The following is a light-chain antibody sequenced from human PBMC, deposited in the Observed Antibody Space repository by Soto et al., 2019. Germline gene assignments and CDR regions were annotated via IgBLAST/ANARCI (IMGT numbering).Light chain of an antibody. J-gene: IGKJ4*01. CDR2: DTS. Sequence: EIVLTQSPATLSLSPGVRATLSCRASQALDNFLSWYQQKPGQAPRLLIYDTSNRATGIPARFSGSGSGTDFTLTISSLEPEDFAIYYCHQRRDWSLTFGGGTEVEIK. CDR3: HQRRDWSLT. CDR1: QALDNF. V-gene: IGKV3-11*01.